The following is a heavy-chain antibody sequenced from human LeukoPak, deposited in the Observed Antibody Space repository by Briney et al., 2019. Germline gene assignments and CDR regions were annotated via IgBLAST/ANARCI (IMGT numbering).Heavy chain of an antibody. D-gene: IGHD5-18*01. CDR1: GGSISRYY. Sequence: SETLSLTCTVSGGSISRYYWSWIRQPQGKGLEWIGYIYYSGSTNYNPSLKSRVTISVDTSKNQFSLKLSSVTAADTAVYYCARGGLDTKRGGYFDFWGQGILVTVSS. CDR3: ARGGLDTKRGGYFDF. V-gene: IGHV4-59*01. CDR2: IYYSGST. J-gene: IGHJ4*02.